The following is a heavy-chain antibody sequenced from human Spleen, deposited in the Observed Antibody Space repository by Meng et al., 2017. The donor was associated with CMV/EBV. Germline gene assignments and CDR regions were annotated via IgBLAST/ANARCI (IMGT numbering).Heavy chain of an antibody. Sequence: GESLKISCATSGFSFSNYGMHWVRQAPGKGLEWVSGIIWDGSSRGYADSVKGRFTISRDNAKNSLYLQMNTLRAEDTAVYYCARDSVTMLRGVSHYGVDVWGQGTTVTVSS. D-gene: IGHD3-10*01. J-gene: IGHJ6*02. CDR2: IIWDGSSR. CDR1: GFSFSNYG. V-gene: IGHV3-20*04. CDR3: ARDSVTMLRGVSHYGVDV.